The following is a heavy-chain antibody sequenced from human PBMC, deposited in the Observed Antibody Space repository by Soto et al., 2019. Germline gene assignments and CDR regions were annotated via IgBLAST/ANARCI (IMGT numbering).Heavy chain of an antibody. Sequence: GGSLRLSCAASGFTFSSYAMSWVRQAPGKGLEWVSAISGSGGSTYYADSVKGRFTISRDNSKNTLYLQMNSLRAEDTAVYYCANSRNDERMTMVRGVMDPDAFDIWGQGTMVTVSS. CDR1: GFTFSSYA. V-gene: IGHV3-23*01. D-gene: IGHD3-10*01. J-gene: IGHJ3*02. CDR2: ISGSGGST. CDR3: ANSRNDERMTMVRGVMDPDAFDI.